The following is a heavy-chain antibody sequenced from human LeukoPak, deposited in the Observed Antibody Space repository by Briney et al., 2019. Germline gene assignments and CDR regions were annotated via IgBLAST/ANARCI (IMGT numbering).Heavy chain of an antibody. D-gene: IGHD2-15*01. CDR3: ARDALDVVVVAATFGLNWFDP. V-gene: IGHV1-69*05. J-gene: IGHJ5*02. Sequence: GASVKVSCKASGYTFTSYGISWVRQAPGQGLEWMGRIIPIFGTANYAQKFQGRVTITTDESTSTAYMELSSLRSEDTAVYYCARDALDVVVVAATFGLNWFDPWGQGTLVTVSS. CDR2: IIPIFGTA. CDR1: GYTFTSYG.